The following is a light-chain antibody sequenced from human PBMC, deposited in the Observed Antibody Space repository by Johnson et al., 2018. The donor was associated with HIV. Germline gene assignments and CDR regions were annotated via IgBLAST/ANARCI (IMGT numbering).Light chain of an antibody. J-gene: IGLJ1*01. CDR1: SSNIGNNY. V-gene: IGLV1-51*02. Sequence: QSVLTQPPSVSAAPGQKVTISCSGSSSNIGNNYVTWYQQFPGTAPKLLMYENSRRPSGTPDRFSGSKSGTSATLTITGLQTGDEADYYCGTWDSSLRTGGVFGPGTKVTVL. CDR2: ENS. CDR3: GTWDSSLRTGGV.